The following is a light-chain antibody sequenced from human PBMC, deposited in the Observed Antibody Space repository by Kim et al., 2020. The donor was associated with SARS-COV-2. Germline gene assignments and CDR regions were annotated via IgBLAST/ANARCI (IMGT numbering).Light chain of an antibody. CDR1: QGIENN. CDR2: VAS. J-gene: IGKJ4*01. V-gene: IGKV1-17*01. Sequence: ASVGDRVTITGRASQGIENNLGWFQQKPGKAPRRLVYVASILESGVPSRFSGSGSGRKFTLTIISLQPEDFATYYCLQLYTYPPTFGGGTKVDIK. CDR3: LQLYTYPPT.